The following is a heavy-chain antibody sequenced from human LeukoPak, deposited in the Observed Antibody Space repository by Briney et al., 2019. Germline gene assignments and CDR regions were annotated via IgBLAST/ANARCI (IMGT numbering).Heavy chain of an antibody. J-gene: IGHJ4*02. V-gene: IGHV1-69*06. D-gene: IGHD2-2*01. CDR1: GGTFSSYA. CDR2: VIPIFGTA. Sequence: SVKVSCKASGGTFSSYAISWVRQAPGQGLEWMGGVIPIFGTANYAQKFQGRVTITADKSTSTAYMELSSLRSEDTAVYYCAGTPTRDCSSTSCYQFDYWGQGTLVTVSS. CDR3: AGTPTRDCSSTSCYQFDY.